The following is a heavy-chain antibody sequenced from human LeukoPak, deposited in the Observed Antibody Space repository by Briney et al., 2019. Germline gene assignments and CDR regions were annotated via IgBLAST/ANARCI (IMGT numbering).Heavy chain of an antibody. CDR2: VHYGRSP. D-gene: IGHD6-25*01. J-gene: IGHJ4*02. V-gene: IGHV4-39*02. CDR1: GDSISRSTYY. CDR3: ARSSGTGTFSY. Sequence: SETLSLTCTVSGDSISRSTYYWAWIRQPPGKGLEWIGSVHYGRSPYFNPSLESRATISVDTSKNHFSLKMSSVTAADTAVYYCARSSGTGTFSYWGQGTLVTVSS.